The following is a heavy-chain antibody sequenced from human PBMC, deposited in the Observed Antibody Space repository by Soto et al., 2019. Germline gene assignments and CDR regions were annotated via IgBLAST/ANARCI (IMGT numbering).Heavy chain of an antibody. J-gene: IGHJ6*02. V-gene: IGHV3-30*18. CDR3: AKDLRVVVAATPYYYYYGMDV. Sequence: QVQLVESGGGVVQPGRSLRLSCAASGFTFSSYGMHWVRQAPGKGLEWVAVISYDGSNKYYADSVKVRFTISRDNSKNTLYLQMNRLRAEDTAVYYCAKDLRVVVAATPYYYYYGMDVWGQGTTVTVSS. CDR2: ISYDGSNK. CDR1: GFTFSSYG. D-gene: IGHD2-15*01.